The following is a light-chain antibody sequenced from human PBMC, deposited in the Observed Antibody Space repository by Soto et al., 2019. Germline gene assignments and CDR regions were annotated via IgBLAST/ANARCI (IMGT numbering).Light chain of an antibody. CDR2: GAS. CDR3: QQYGSSPLIS. V-gene: IGKV3-20*01. Sequence: VLTQSPGTLSLSPGESATLSCRASQTVSITYLTWYQQKPGQAPRLLIFGASKRATGIPDRFSGSGSGRDFTLTFSGLEPEDFAVYYCQQYGSSPLISFGQGTRLEIK. CDR1: QTVSITY. J-gene: IGKJ5*01.